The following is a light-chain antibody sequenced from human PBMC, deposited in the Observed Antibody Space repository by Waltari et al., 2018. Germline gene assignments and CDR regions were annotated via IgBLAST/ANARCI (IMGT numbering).Light chain of an antibody. V-gene: IGLV5-45*01. CDR2: YRSDSTN. CDR1: SGISVGTYK. CDR3: MILHNNAGV. J-gene: IGLJ3*02. Sequence: QAVLTQPASLSASPGASVSLTCTLRSGISVGTYKIYWYQQRPGSPPQFLVKYRSDSTNERGSGVPSRFSGSRDTSANAGILLIAGLQSEDEADYYYMILHNNAGVFGGGTRLTVL.